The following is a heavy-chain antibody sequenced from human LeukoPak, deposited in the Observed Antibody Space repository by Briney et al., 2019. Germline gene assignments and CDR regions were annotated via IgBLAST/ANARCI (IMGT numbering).Heavy chain of an antibody. J-gene: IGHJ5*02. CDR2: IYYSGTT. D-gene: IGHD5-18*01. CDR1: GGSISSSPYY. Sequence: SETLSLTCTVSGGSISSSPYYWGWIRQPPGKGLEWIGSIYYSGTTHYSPSLESRVTISVDTSKNQFSLKVASVTAADTAIYYCAKGAGGFSYYNWFDPWGQGTLVTVSS. CDR3: AKGAGGFSYYNWFDP. V-gene: IGHV4-39*07.